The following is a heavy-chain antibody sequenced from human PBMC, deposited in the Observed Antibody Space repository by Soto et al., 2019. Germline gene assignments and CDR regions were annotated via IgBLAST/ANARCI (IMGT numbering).Heavy chain of an antibody. CDR2: ITGSGDTT. CDR1: GFTFSSSA. D-gene: IGHD6-13*01. V-gene: IGHV3-23*01. CDR3: AEDSRTSAAGVFDY. J-gene: IGHJ4*02. Sequence: GSLRLSCAASGFTFSSSAMNWVRQAPGKGLEWVSAITGSGDTTYYADSVKGRFTISRDNSKNKVFLQMNSLRGEDTALYYCAEDSRTSAAGVFDYWGQGTQVTVSS.